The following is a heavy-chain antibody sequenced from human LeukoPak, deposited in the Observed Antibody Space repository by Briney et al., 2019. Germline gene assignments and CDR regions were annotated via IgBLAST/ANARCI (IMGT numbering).Heavy chain of an antibody. V-gene: IGHV1-3*01. D-gene: IGHD6-19*01. Sequence: ASVKVSCKASGYTFTSYAMHWVRQAPGQRLEWMGWINAGNGNTKYSQKFQGRVTITRDTSASTAYMELSSLRSEDTAVYYCARGLKTGSGLYCFDYWGQGTLVTVSS. J-gene: IGHJ4*02. CDR2: INAGNGNT. CDR3: ARGLKTGSGLYCFDY. CDR1: GYTFTSYA.